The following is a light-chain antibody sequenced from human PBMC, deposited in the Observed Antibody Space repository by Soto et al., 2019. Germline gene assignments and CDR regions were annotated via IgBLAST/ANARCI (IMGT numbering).Light chain of an antibody. Sequence: DIVMTQSPDSLAVSLGERATINCKSSQSVLDRSNNKHCLAWFQQTPGQPPKLLIYWASTRESGVPDRFSGSGSGTDFTLTISSLQAEDVAVYYCQQYYSTLVTSGPGTKVDLK. CDR2: WAS. V-gene: IGKV4-1*01. CDR3: QQYYSTLVT. J-gene: IGKJ3*01. CDR1: QSVLDRSNNKHC.